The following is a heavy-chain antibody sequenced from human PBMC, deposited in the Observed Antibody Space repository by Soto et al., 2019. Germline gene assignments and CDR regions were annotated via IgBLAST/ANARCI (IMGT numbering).Heavy chain of an antibody. CDR3: ARGYYYDSSGRDAFDI. V-gene: IGHV4-38-2*01. CDR2: IYHSGST. D-gene: IGHD3-22*01. J-gene: IGHJ3*02. CDR1: GYSISSGYY. Sequence: ETLSLTCAVSGYSISSGYYWGWIRQPPGKGLEWIGSIYHSGSTYYNPSLKSRVTISVDTSKNQFSLKLSSVTAADTAVYYCARGYYYDSSGRDAFDIWGQGTMVTVSS.